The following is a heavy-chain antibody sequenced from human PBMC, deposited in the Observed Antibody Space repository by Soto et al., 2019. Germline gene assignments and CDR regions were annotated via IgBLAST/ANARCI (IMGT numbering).Heavy chain of an antibody. D-gene: IGHD1-20*01. CDR2: ILPLLDIT. Sequence: QVQLVQSGAEVKKPGSSVKVSCKPSGGTFGTYTISWVRQAPGQGLEWMGRILPLLDITHYAQKFQGRVTFTADKSTTTAYMELSSLSSADTAVYYCARGVTGRLTQGVVLFYWGQGTLVTVSS. CDR1: GGTFGTYT. J-gene: IGHJ4*02. CDR3: ARGVTGRLTQGVVLFY. V-gene: IGHV1-69*02.